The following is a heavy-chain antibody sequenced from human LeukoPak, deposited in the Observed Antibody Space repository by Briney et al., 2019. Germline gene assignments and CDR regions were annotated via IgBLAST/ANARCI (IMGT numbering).Heavy chain of an antibody. D-gene: IGHD3-16*02. V-gene: IGHV4-4*07. CDR2: IYTSGST. Sequence: SETLSLTCTVSGGSISSYYWSWIRQPPGKGLEWIGRIYTSGSTNYNPSLKSRVTMSVDTSKNQFSLKLSSVTAADTAVYYCASGGSYYDYVWGSYRDNYYFDYWGQGTLVTVSS. CDR1: GGSISSYY. J-gene: IGHJ4*02. CDR3: ASGGSYYDYVWGSYRDNYYFDY.